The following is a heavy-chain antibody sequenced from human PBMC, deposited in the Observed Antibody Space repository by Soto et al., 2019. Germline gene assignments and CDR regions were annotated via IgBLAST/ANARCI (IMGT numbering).Heavy chain of an antibody. CDR3: AKVMVRGVITYYHYGMDV. D-gene: IGHD3-10*01. V-gene: IGHV1-8*01. CDR1: GYTFTSYD. J-gene: IGHJ6*02. CDR2: MNPNSGNT. Sequence: ASVKVSCKASGYTFTSYDINWVRQATGQGLEWMGWMNPNSGNTGYAQKFQGRVTMTRNTSITTAYMELSSLRSEDTAVYYCAKVMVRGVITYYHYGMDVWGQGTTVTVSS.